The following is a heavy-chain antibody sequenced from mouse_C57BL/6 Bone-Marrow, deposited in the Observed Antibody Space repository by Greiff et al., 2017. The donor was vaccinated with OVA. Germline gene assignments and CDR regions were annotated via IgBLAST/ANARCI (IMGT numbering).Heavy chain of an antibody. CDR1: GFSLTSYG. CDR3: ARNLYGDYSNFAY. D-gene: IGHD2-5*01. Sequence: VKLQESGPGLVQPSQSLSITCTVSGFSLTSYGVHWVRQSPGKGLEWLGVIWSGGSTDYNAAFISRRSISKDNSKSQVFFKMNSLQADDTAIYYCARNLYGDYSNFAYWGQGTLVTVSA. V-gene: IGHV2-2*01. J-gene: IGHJ3*01. CDR2: IWSGGST.